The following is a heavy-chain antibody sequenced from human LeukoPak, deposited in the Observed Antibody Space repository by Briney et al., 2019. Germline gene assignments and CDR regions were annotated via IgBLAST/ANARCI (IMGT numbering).Heavy chain of an antibody. CDR1: GFTVSSNY. CDR3: ARGAHLYGDYSHDAFDI. Sequence: GGSLRLSCAASGFTVSSNYMSWVRQAPGKGLEWVSVIYSGGSTYYADSVKGRFTISRHNSKNTLYLQMNSLRAEDTAVYYCARGAHLYGDYSHDAFDIWGQGTMVTVSP. CDR2: IYSGGST. D-gene: IGHD4-17*01. V-gene: IGHV3-53*04. J-gene: IGHJ3*02.